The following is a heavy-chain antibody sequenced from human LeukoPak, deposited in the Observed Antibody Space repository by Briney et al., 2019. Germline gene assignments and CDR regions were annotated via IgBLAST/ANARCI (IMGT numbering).Heavy chain of an antibody. CDR1: GGSISSSSYY. CDR2: IYYSGST. D-gene: IGHD6-19*01. Sequence: NPSETLSLTCTVSGGSISSSSYYWGWIRQPPGKGLEWIGSIYYSGSTYYNPSLKSRVTISVDTSKNQFSLKLSSVTAADTAVYYCATFGWNYVGYWGQGTLVTVSS. J-gene: IGHJ4*02. V-gene: IGHV4-39*01. CDR3: ATFGWNYVGY.